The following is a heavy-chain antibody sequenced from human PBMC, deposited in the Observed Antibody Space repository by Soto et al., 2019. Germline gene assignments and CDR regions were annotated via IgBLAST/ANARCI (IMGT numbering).Heavy chain of an antibody. CDR3: ARHLYESSGYRYFDL. V-gene: IGHV5-51*01. D-gene: IGHD3-22*01. CDR2: IYPGDSDT. CDR1: GYSFTSNW. Sequence: GESLKISCQGSGYSFTSNWIGWVRQMPGKGLEWMGIIYPGDSDTKYSPSFQGQVTISVDKSISTAYLQWSSLKASDTAMYYCARHLYESSGYRYFDLWGQGTLVTVSS. J-gene: IGHJ4*02.